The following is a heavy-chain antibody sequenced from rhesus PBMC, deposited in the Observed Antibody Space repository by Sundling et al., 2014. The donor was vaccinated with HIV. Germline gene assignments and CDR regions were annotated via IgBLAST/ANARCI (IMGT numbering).Heavy chain of an antibody. CDR1: GGSIRDSYR. J-gene: IGHJ1*01. CDR2: VSGSSGNT. V-gene: IGHV4-92*01. CDR3: ARHRGYCTSGSCYVLDCDV. D-gene: IGHD2-2*01. Sequence: QVQLQESGPGLVKPSETLSLTCAVSGGSIRDSYRWSWIRQPPGKGLEWIGRVSGSSGNTDYNPSLKSRVTISKDTSKNQFSLKLTSVTAADTAVYYCARHRGYCTSGSCYVLDCDVWGQGALVTVSS.